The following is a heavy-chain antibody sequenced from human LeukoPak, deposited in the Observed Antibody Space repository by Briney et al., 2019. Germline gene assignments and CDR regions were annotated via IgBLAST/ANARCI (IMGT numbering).Heavy chain of an antibody. Sequence: SVKVSCKASGGTFNSYAISWVRQAPGQGLEWMGGIIPIFGTANYARKVQGRVTITTDESTTTAYMELSSLRSEDTAVYYCARARSPSSGYLLRDHNWFDPWGQGTLVTVSS. J-gene: IGHJ5*02. V-gene: IGHV1-69*05. CDR3: ARARSPSSGYLLRDHNWFDP. D-gene: IGHD3-22*01. CDR2: IIPIFGTA. CDR1: GGTFNSYA.